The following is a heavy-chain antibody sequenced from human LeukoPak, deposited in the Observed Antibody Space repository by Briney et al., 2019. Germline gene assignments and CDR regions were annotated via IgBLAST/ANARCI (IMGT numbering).Heavy chain of an antibody. Sequence: PSETLSLTCTVSGGSISNRSYYWGWIRQPPGTGLEWIGKISDSGNTYYSPSLRSRVTISIDTSKNQFSLKLSSVTATDTAVYYCARGEKVLDYLDYWGQGTLVTVSS. D-gene: IGHD3-16*01. CDR1: GGSISNRSYY. V-gene: IGHV4-39*01. CDR3: ARGEKVLDYLDY. J-gene: IGHJ4*02. CDR2: ISDSGNT.